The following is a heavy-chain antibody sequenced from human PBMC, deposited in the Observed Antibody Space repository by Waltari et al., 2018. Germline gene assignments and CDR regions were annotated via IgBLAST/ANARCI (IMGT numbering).Heavy chain of an antibody. CDR2: YVPEDGET. CDR3: ATDVASGYLAPFNY. D-gene: IGHD3-3*01. CDR1: GYTLTDLS. V-gene: IGHV1-24*01. J-gene: IGHJ4*02. Sequence: QVQLIQSGAEVKKPGASVKVSCKISGYTLTDLSMHWVRQAPGKGREWMGGYVPEDGETAYAQKFQARVTMTDHISTDTAYMELSSLTSEHTAVYYCATDVASGYLAPFNYWGQGTLVTVSS.